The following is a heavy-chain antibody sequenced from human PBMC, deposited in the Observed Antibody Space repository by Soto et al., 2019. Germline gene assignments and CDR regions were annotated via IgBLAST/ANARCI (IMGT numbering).Heavy chain of an antibody. CDR2: ISYDGSNK. CDR3: AKGLQGGNHLREYYYYYYGMDV. CDR1: GFTFSSYG. Sequence: QVQLVESGGGVVQPGRSLRLSCAASGFTFSSYGMHWVRQAPGKGLEWVAVISYDGSNKYYADSVKGRFTISRDNSKNTLYLQMNSLRAEDTAVYYCAKGLQGGNHLREYYYYYYGMDVWGQGTTVTVSS. V-gene: IGHV3-30*18. J-gene: IGHJ6*02. D-gene: IGHD2-15*01.